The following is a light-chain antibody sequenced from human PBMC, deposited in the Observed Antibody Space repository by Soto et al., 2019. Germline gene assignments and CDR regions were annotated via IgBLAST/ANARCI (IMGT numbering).Light chain of an antibody. J-gene: IGLJ1*01. CDR1: SSNIGAGYD. CDR3: QSYDSTLSARYV. CDR2: GNI. V-gene: IGLV1-40*01. Sequence: QSALTQPPSVSGAPGRRVTISCTGSSSNIGAGYDVHWYQQRPGTAPKLLIFGNINRPSGVPDRFSGSKSGTSASLAITGIQAEDEGDYYCQSYDSTLSARYVFGSWTTVTVL.